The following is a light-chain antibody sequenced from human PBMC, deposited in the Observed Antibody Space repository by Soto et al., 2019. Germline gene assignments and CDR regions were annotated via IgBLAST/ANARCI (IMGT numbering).Light chain of an antibody. CDR1: SSDVGGYNY. CDR2: DVN. V-gene: IGLV2-8*01. J-gene: IGLJ1*01. Sequence: QSVLTQPPSASGSPGQSVAISCTGTSSDVGGYNYVSWYQQHPGKAPKLMIYDVNKRPSGVPDRFSGSKSGNTASLTVSGLQAEDEADYYSSSYSGSSNVFGTWTNATVL. CDR3: SSYSGSSNV.